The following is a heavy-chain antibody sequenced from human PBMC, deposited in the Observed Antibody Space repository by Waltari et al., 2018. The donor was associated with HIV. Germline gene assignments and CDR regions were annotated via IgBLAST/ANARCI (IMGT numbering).Heavy chain of an antibody. CDR3: ARGYSSSRWIPLYH. D-gene: IGHD4-4*01. V-gene: IGHV3-33*01. J-gene: IGHJ4*02. CDR2: FWSDGVEI. CDR1: GFTFSIFA. Sequence: QVQLVESGGGVVQPGTSLTLSCAVSGFTFSIFATHWVRQSPGKGLEWLAVFWSDGVEISYADSVKGRFTISKDSSQKTLYLHLTSLGAEDTALYYCARGYSSSRWIPLYHWGRGTLVTVSS.